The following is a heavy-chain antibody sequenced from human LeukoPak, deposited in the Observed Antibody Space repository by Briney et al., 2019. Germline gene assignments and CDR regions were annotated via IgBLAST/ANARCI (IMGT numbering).Heavy chain of an antibody. CDR3: ARDSHKFDSSGYYPDAFDI. CDR2: ISSSGSSI. Sequence: GGSLRLSCAASGLTFSSYEMNWVRQAPGKGLEWVSYISSSGSSIYYADSVKGRFTISRDNAKKSLYLQMHSLRAEDTAVYYCARDSHKFDSSGYYPDAFDIWGQGTMVAVSS. V-gene: IGHV3-48*03. J-gene: IGHJ3*02. D-gene: IGHD3-22*01. CDR1: GLTFSSYE.